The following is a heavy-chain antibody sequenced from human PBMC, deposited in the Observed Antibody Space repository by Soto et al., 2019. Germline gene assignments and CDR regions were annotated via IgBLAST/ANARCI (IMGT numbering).Heavy chain of an antibody. Sequence: GGSLRLSCAASGFTFSSYGMHWVRQAPGKGLEWVAVISYDGSNKYYADSVKGRFTISRDNSKNTLYLQMNSLRAEDTAVYYCAGQRGHLVVVPAAIKLWGQGTLVTVSS. CDR3: AGQRGHLVVVPAAIKL. V-gene: IGHV3-30*03. CDR2: ISYDGSNK. J-gene: IGHJ4*02. D-gene: IGHD2-2*02. CDR1: GFTFSSYG.